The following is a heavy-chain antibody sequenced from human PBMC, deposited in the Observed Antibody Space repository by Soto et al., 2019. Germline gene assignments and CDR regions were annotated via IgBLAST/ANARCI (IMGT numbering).Heavy chain of an antibody. CDR1: GGSISSYY. Sequence: TLSLTCTVSGGSISSYYWSWIRQPPGKGLEWIGYIYYSGSTNYNPSLKSRVTISVDTSKNQFSLKLSSVTAADTAVYYCARTVAGRIFDYWGQGTLVTVSS. J-gene: IGHJ4*02. V-gene: IGHV4-59*01. D-gene: IGHD6-19*01. CDR2: IYYSGST. CDR3: ARTVAGRIFDY.